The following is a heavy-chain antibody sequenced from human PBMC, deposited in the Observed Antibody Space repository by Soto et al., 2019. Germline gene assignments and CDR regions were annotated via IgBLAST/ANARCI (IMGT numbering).Heavy chain of an antibody. CDR3: ARVSFYYDTSGYAVAWCDP. V-gene: IGHV4-61*01. CDR2: IYHSGTT. CDR1: GDSVSTGLYY. J-gene: IGHJ5*02. D-gene: IGHD3-22*01. Sequence: QVQLQESGPGQVKPSETLSLTCSVSGDSVSTGLYYWSWIRQPPGKGLEGIGYIYHSGTTKYNPSLKSPVTISADTSKNQFYLKMSLVTAADTATYYCARVSFYYDTSGYAVAWCDPWGKGTLVTVSS.